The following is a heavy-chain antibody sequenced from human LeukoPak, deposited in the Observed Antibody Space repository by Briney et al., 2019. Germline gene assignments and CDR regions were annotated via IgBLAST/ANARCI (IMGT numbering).Heavy chain of an antibody. Sequence: RAGGTLRLSCAASGFTFNSYAMSWVRQDPGKGLEWVSAISGSGGITYYADSVKGRFTISRDNSNNTLSLQMNSLRAEDTAVYYCAKGVLAVRLESWGQGTLVTVSS. CDR2: ISGSGGIT. CDR3: AKGVLAVRLES. V-gene: IGHV3-23*01. D-gene: IGHD1-1*01. CDR1: GFTFNSYA. J-gene: IGHJ4*02.